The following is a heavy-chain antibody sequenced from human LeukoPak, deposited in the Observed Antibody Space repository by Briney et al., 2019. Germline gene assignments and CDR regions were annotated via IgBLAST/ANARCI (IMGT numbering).Heavy chain of an antibody. V-gene: IGHV4-31*03. D-gene: IGHD3-22*01. Sequence: SETLSLTCTVSGGSISSGGYYWSWIRQHPGKGLEWIGYIFYGGSTYYNPSLKSRVTISVDTSKNQFSLKLSSVTAADTAMYYCARRSYDSSGYYYDDASDIWGQGTMVTVSS. CDR3: ARRSYDSSGYYYDDASDI. CDR1: GGSISSGGYY. CDR2: IFYGGST. J-gene: IGHJ3*02.